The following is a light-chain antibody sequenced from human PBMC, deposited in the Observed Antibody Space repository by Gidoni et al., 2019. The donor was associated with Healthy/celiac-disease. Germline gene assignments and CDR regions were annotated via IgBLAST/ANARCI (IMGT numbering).Light chain of an antibody. Sequence: IQMTQSPSSLSASVGDRVTITCQASQDISNYLTWYQQKPGKAPKLLIYDASNVETGVPSRCSGSGSGTDFTFTISSLQPEDIAIYYCQQYDKLPNGLTFGGGTKVEIK. CDR1: QDISNY. V-gene: IGKV1-33*01. J-gene: IGKJ4*01. CDR3: QQYDKLPNGLT. CDR2: DAS.